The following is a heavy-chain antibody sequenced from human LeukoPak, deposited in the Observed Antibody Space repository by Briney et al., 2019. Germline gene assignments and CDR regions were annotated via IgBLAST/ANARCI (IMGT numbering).Heavy chain of an antibody. D-gene: IGHD3-22*01. Sequence: GGSLRLSCAASGFSFSSYWMHWVRHAPGKGLVWVSRIKSDGKTNYADSVKGRFTISRDNAKNTVSLQMNSLRAEDTGVYYCARAPSEIGGYYPEYFRHWGQGTLVTVSS. CDR3: ARAPSEIGGYYPEYFRH. V-gene: IGHV3-74*01. CDR1: GFSFSSYW. J-gene: IGHJ1*01. CDR2: IKSDGKT.